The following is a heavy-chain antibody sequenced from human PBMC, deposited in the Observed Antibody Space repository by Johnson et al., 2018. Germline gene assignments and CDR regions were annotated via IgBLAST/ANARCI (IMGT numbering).Heavy chain of an antibody. CDR1: GGSISSYY. Sequence: QVQLQESGPGLVKPSETLSLTCTVSGGSISSYYWSWIRQPPGKGLEWIGYIYYSGSTNYNPSLKSRVTISVDTSKNQFSLKLSSVTAEDTAVYYCARVGGDAFDIWGQGTMVTVSS. V-gene: IGHV4-59*01. CDR3: ARVGGDAFDI. CDR2: IYYSGST. J-gene: IGHJ3*02.